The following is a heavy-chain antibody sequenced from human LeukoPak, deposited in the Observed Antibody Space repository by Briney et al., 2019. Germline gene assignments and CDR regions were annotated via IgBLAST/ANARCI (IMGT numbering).Heavy chain of an antibody. Sequence: SETLSLTCTVSGGSISSSSYYWGWIRQPPGRGLEWIGYIYDSGRANYNPSLKSRVTMSVDTSKNQFSLKLSSVTAADMAVYYCARHYYGSGSYLIDYWGQGTLVTVSS. V-gene: IGHV4-61*05. D-gene: IGHD3-10*01. J-gene: IGHJ4*02. CDR1: GGSISSSSYY. CDR3: ARHYYGSGSYLIDY. CDR2: IYDSGRA.